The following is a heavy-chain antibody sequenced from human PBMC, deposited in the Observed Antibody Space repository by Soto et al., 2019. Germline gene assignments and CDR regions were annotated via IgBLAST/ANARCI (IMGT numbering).Heavy chain of an antibody. CDR1: GFTLSSYA. Sequence: EVSLRLSCAACGFTLSSYAIHWVRHPPGKGLEWVAVISYDGSNKYYADSVKGRFTISRDNSKNTLYLQMNSLRADDTAAYYCARDYTAAAHYNDWGKGTLGTV. D-gene: IGHD3-10*01. V-gene: IGHV3-30-3*01. J-gene: IGHJ4*01. CDR3: ARDYTAAAHYND. CDR2: ISYDGSNK.